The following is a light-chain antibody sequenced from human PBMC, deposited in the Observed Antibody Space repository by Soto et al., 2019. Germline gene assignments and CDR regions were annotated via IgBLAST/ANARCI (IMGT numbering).Light chain of an antibody. CDR2: DAS. CDR1: QSISSW. Sequence: DIQMTQSPSTLSASVGDRVTITCRASQSISSWLAWYQQKPGKAPKLLIYDASSLESGVPSRFSGSGSGTEFTLTISSLQPGDFATYDGHQYNSYSVTFGQGTKVEIK. J-gene: IGKJ1*01. V-gene: IGKV1-5*01. CDR3: HQYNSYSVT.